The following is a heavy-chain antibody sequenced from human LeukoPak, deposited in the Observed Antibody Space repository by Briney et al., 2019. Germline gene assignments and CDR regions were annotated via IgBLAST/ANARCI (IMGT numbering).Heavy chain of an antibody. J-gene: IGHJ6*03. CDR3: ARDPGYTTDWFYYYYMDV. V-gene: IGHV3-64*01. Sequence: PGGSLRLSCAASGFMFNSYAMHWVRQAPGKGLEHVSAISTDGDTPYYANSVKGRFTISRDNSKNTLYLQMGSLRVEDTAVYFCARDPGYTTDWFYYYYMDVWGKGTTVIVSS. CDR2: ISTDGDTP. CDR1: GFMFNSYA. D-gene: IGHD3-9*01.